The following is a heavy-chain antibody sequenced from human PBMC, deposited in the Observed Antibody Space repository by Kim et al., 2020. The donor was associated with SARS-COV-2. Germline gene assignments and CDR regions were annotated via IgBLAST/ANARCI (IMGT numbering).Heavy chain of an antibody. V-gene: IGHV7-4-1*02. CDR1: GYTFTSYA. J-gene: IGHJ5*02. CDR3: ARCRYSYGPNWFDP. D-gene: IGHD5-18*01. Sequence: ASVKVSCKASGYTFTSYAMNWVRQAPGQGLEWMGWINTNTGNPTYAQGFTGRFVFSLDTSVSTAYLQISSLKAEDTAVYYCARCRYSYGPNWFDPWGQGTLVNVSS. CDR2: INTNTGNP.